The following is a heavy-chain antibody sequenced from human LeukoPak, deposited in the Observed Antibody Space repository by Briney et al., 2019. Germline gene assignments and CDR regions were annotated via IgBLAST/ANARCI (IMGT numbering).Heavy chain of an antibody. J-gene: IGHJ4*02. CDR3: AKDRLATYHDYVWGRGQAPGTLDY. Sequence: PGRSLRLSCAASGFTFDDYAMHWVRQAPGKGLEWVSGISWNSGSIGYADSVKGRFTISRDNAKNSLYLQMNSLRAEDTALYYCAKDRLATYHDYVWGRGQAPGTLDYWGQGTLVTVSS. D-gene: IGHD3-16*01. CDR2: ISWNSGSI. V-gene: IGHV3-9*01. CDR1: GFTFDDYA.